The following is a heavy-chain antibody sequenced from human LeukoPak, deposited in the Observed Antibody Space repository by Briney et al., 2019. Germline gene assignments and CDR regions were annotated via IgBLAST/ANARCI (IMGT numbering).Heavy chain of an antibody. V-gene: IGHV4-4*09. J-gene: IGHJ4*02. CDR1: GGSISSYY. Sequence: SETLSLTCTVSGGSISSYYWSWIRQPPGKGLEWIGYIYTSGSTNYNPSLKSRVTISVDTSKNQFSLKLSSVTAADTAVYYRARSGSYGGGIDYWGQGTLVTVSS. D-gene: IGHD1-26*01. CDR2: IYTSGST. CDR3: ARSGSYGGGIDY.